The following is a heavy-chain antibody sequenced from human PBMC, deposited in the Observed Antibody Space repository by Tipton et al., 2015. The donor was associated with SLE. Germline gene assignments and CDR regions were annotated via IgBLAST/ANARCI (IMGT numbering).Heavy chain of an antibody. CDR2: IYYSGGT. V-gene: IGHV4-39*07. Sequence: TLSLTCTVSGGSISSSSYYWGWIRQPPGKGLEWIGSIYYSGGTYYNPSLKSRVTISVDTSKNQFSLKLSSVTAADTAVYYCARGILESTVYYFDYWGQGTLVTVSS. CDR3: ARGILESTVYYFDY. CDR1: GGSISSSSYY. J-gene: IGHJ4*02. D-gene: IGHD1-1*01.